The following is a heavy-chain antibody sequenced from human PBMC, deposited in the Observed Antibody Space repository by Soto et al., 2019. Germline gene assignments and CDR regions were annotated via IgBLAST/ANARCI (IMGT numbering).Heavy chain of an antibody. CDR1: GYTFTSYG. D-gene: IGHD1-1*01. CDR3: ARGRYGDY. Sequence: QVHLVQSVAEVKKPGASVKVSCKASGYTFTSYGITWVRQAPGQVLEWMGWISAHNGNTDYAQKLQGRVIVTRDTSTSTAYMELRSLRSDDTAVYYCARGRYGDYWGQGALVTVSS. V-gene: IGHV1-18*01. J-gene: IGHJ4*02. CDR2: ISAHNGNT.